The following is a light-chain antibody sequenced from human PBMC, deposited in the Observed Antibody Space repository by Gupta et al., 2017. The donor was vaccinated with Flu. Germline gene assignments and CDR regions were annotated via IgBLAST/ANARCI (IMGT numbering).Light chain of an antibody. CDR2: EVS. J-gene: IGLJ1*01. Sequence: QSALPQPASVSGSPGPSTALSRTGTRSDVRGYNYVSWYQQHPGKAPKLMIYEVSNRPSGVSNRFSGSKSGNTASLTISGLQAEDEADYYCSSYTSSSTLPFVFGTGTKVTVL. CDR1: RSDVRGYNY. CDR3: SSYTSSSTLPFV. V-gene: IGLV2-14*01.